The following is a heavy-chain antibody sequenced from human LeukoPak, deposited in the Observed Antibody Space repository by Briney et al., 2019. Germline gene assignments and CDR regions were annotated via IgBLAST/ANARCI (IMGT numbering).Heavy chain of an antibody. D-gene: IGHD3-16*01. V-gene: IGHV1-8*03. CDR3: ARDMNAFDI. J-gene: IGHJ3*02. CDR1: GYTFTSYD. Sequence: GASVKVSCKASGYTFTSYDINWVRQATGQGLEWMGWMNPNSGNTGYAQKFQGRVTITRNTSKSTAYMELSSLRPEDTAVYYCARDMNAFDIWGQGTMVTVSS. CDR2: MNPNSGNT.